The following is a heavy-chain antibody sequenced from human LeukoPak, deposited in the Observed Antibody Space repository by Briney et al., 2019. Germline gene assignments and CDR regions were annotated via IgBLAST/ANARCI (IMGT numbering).Heavy chain of an antibody. CDR1: GGSFSAFY. J-gene: IGHJ4*02. CDR2: MKQSGTP. D-gene: IGHD3-10*01. V-gene: IGHV4-34*01. CDR3: ASRPFLYGFRTYFDN. Sequence: PSETLSLTCALYGGSFSAFYWDGICPSPAKGLGELGEMKQSGTPRSNPSRQSRVTLSVDKSKNQISLNVRSVTAADTAVYYCASRPFLYGFRTYFDNWAQGTLVTVSS.